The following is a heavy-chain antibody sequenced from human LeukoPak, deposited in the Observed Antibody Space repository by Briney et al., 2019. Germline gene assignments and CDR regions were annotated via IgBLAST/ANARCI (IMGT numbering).Heavy chain of an antibody. CDR3: APCRGMTTVTTGRFDP. CDR2: ISGSGGST. D-gene: IGHD4-11*01. Sequence: PGGSLRLSCAASGFTFSSYAMSWVRQAPGKGLEWVSAISGSGGSTYYADSVKGRFTISRDNSKNTLYLQMNSLRAEDTAVYYCAPCRGMTTVTTGRFDPWGQGTLVTVSS. CDR1: GFTFSSYA. J-gene: IGHJ5*02. V-gene: IGHV3-23*01.